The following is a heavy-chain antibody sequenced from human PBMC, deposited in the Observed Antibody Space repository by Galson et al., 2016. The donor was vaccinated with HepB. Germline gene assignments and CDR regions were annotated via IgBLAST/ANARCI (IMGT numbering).Heavy chain of an antibody. CDR1: GFTFSTYA. D-gene: IGHD3-3*01. CDR2: IYYDGSKK. J-gene: IGHJ6*02. CDR3: ARDGRVREWLKKFYYYGMDV. Sequence: SLRLSCAASGFTFSTYAMHWVRQAPGKGLEWVAFIYYDGSKKYYADSVKGRFTISRDNSKNTLYLQMNSLRAEDTAAYYCARDGRVREWLKKFYYYGMDVWGQGNPGHRLL. V-gene: IGHV3-30*03.